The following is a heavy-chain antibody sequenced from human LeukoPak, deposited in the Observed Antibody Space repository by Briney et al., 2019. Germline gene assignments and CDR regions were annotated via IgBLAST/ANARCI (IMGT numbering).Heavy chain of an antibody. CDR1: GFTFETYW. D-gene: IGHD4-17*01. CDR3: ARDEPTVTTGPPVGS. V-gene: IGHV3-74*01. CDR2: ISGDGRTT. J-gene: IGHJ6*02. Sequence: PGGSLRLSCAASGFTFETYWMHWVRQAPGKGLVWVSCISGDGRTTNYADSVKGRFTISRDNAKNTLYLQMNSLSAEDTAVYYCARDEPTVTTGPPVGSWGQGTTVTVPS.